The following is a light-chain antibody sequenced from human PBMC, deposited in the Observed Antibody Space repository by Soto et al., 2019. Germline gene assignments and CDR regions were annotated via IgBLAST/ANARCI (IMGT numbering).Light chain of an antibody. CDR3: QQYGGSPPRFS. J-gene: IGKJ3*01. V-gene: IGKV3-20*01. CDR2: GVS. Sequence: EIVLTQSPGTLSLSPGDTATLSCRASQTVSNYHLAWYQQKPGHAPRLLIYGVSSRDTGIPDRFTGSGSGTDFTLPITRLEPEDFAVYYCQQYGGSPPRFSFGPGTIVDIK. CDR1: QTVSNYH.